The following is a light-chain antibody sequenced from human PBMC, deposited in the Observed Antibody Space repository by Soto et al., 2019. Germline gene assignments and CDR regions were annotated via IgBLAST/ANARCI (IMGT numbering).Light chain of an antibody. CDR3: QKYDSVPWS. Sequence: DIQMTQSPTSLSASVGDRVTITCRASQGIGYNLAWYQQKPGKVPKVLIYTASTLHSGVPSRFSGSGSGTEFTLTINSLQPEDVATYFYQKYDSVPWSFGQGTWVEI. CDR2: TAS. V-gene: IGKV1-27*01. J-gene: IGKJ1*01. CDR1: QGIGYN.